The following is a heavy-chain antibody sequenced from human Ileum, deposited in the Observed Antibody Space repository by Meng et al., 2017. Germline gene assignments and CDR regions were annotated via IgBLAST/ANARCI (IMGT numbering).Heavy chain of an antibody. D-gene: IGHD2-15*01. V-gene: IGHV3-21*04. J-gene: IGHJ4*02. CDR3: ARHLGYCSGGSCHQ. CDR2: ISSGSDYV. CDR1: GFPFSSHR. Sequence: EVQLVESGGGLVKHGGSLRLSCAASGFPFSSHRMNWIRQAPGKSLEWVSFISSGSDYVYYGDSVRGRFTVSRDNAKNALYLQMDSLRVEDTALYFCARHLGYCSGGSCHQWGQGTLVTVSS.